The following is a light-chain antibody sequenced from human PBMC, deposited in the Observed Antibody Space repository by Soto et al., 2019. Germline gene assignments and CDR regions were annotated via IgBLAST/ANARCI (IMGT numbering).Light chain of an antibody. V-gene: IGLV2-14*03. Sequence: QSALTQPASVSGSPGQSITISCTGTNSDVTVYNYVSWYQHHPGKAPKLMIYDVSNRPSGVSNRFSGSKSGNTASLTISGLPAEDEADYYCNSYSSSSSVFGTGTKLTVL. CDR2: DVS. CDR3: NSYSSSSSV. J-gene: IGLJ1*01. CDR1: NSDVTVYNY.